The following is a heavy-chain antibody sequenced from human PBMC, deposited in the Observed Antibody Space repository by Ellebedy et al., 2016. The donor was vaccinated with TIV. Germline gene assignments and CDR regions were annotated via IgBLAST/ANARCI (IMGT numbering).Heavy chain of an antibody. V-gene: IGHV3-64*02. CDR2: ISHDGHNT. D-gene: IGHD3-10*01. CDR3: VRGGVVTVVRGFSHPNFDY. Sequence: PGGSLRLSCATSGFTFNNYAMHWVRQASGKGLEYVSAISHDGHNTYYADSVKGRFPISRDNAKNTLYLQMGSLRAEDVVVYYCVRGGVVTVVRGFSHPNFDYWGQGTLVTVSS. J-gene: IGHJ4*02. CDR1: GFTFNNYA.